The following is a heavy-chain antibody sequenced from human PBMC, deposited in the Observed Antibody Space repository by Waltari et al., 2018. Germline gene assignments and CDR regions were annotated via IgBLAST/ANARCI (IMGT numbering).Heavy chain of an antibody. CDR1: RYTFINYS. D-gene: IGHD1-26*01. CDR3: ARDYSGSYYSYFDY. J-gene: IGHJ4*02. V-gene: IGHV1-3*01. Sequence: QVQLVQYGAEVKKPGASVKVSCKASRYTFINYSIYWVRQAPGQRLEWMGWINADNGNTKYSQKFQGRVTITRDTSASTAYMELSSLRSEDTAVYYCARDYSGSYYSYFDYWGQGTLVTVSS. CDR2: INADNGNT.